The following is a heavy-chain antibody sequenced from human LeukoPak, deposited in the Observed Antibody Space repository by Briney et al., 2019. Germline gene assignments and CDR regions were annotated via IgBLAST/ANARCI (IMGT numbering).Heavy chain of an antibody. CDR1: GGSFSGYY. J-gene: IGHJ3*02. CDR3: ARDGYDSSGYYLRAFDI. V-gene: IGHV4-34*01. Sequence: SETLSLTCAVYGGSFSGYYWSWIRQPPGKGLEWIGEINHSGSTNYNPSLKSRVTISVDTSKNQFSLKLSSVTAADTAVYYCARDGYDSSGYYLRAFDIWGQGTMVTVSS. D-gene: IGHD3-22*01. CDR2: INHSGST.